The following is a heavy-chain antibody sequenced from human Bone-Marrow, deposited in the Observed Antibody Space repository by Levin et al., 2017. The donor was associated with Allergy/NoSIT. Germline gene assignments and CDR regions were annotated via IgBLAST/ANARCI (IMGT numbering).Heavy chain of an antibody. CDR3: AKDRRETVETNWYFDV. CDR2: VSSSGSTT. Sequence: GESLKISCAASGFTFSAYYMSWVRQAPGKGLEWLSYVSSSGSTTHYADSVKGRFTISRDNAKNSLYLQVNSLRAEDTAVYYCAKDRRETVETNWYFDVWGRGTLVTVSS. V-gene: IGHV3-11*01. D-gene: IGHD4-23*01. CDR1: GFTFSAYY. J-gene: IGHJ2*01.